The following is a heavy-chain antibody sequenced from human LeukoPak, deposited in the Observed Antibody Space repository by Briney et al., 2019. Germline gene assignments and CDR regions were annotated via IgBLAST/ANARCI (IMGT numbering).Heavy chain of an antibody. J-gene: IGHJ6*03. CDR2: ITGSGGTT. CDR3: ARSVEAGYMDV. CDR1: GFTFSSYG. V-gene: IGHV3-23*01. D-gene: IGHD3-10*01. Sequence: GGSLRLSCAASGFTFSSYGMSWVRQAPGKGLEWVSAITGSGGTTYYADSVKGRFTISRDNAKNSLYLQMNSLRAEDTAVYYCARSVEAGYMDVWGKGTTVTISS.